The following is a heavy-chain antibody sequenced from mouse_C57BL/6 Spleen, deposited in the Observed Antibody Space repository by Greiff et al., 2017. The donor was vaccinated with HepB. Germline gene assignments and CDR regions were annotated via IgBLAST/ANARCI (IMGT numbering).Heavy chain of an antibody. J-gene: IGHJ4*01. CDR3: ARPITTVVATKYAMDY. CDR1: GYSFTDYN. D-gene: IGHD1-1*01. Sequence: HLVESGPELVKPGASVKISCKASGYSFTDYNMNWVKQSNGKSLEWIGVINPNYGTTSYNQKFKGKATLTVDQSSSTAYMQLNSLTSEDSAVYYCARPITTVVATKYAMDYWGQGTSVTVSS. V-gene: IGHV1-39*01. CDR2: INPNYGTT.